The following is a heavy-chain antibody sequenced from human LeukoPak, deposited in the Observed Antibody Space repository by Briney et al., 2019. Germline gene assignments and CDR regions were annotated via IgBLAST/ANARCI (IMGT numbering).Heavy chain of an antibody. Sequence: GGSLRLSCAASGFTFSSHSMNWVRQAPGKGLEWVSHIASDSSSIHDADSVKGRFTISRDNAKNSLYLQMNSLRAEDTAVYYCARDGGGPDAYDIWGQGTMVTVSS. V-gene: IGHV3-48*01. CDR3: ARDGGGPDAYDI. CDR2: IASDSSSI. CDR1: GFTFSSHS. J-gene: IGHJ3*02.